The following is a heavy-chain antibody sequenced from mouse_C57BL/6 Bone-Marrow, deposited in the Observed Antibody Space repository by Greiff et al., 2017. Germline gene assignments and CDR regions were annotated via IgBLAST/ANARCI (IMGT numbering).Heavy chain of an antibody. J-gene: IGHJ2*01. V-gene: IGHV1-55*01. CDR2: IYPGSGST. CDR3: ARYGSSGDYFDD. Sequence: QVQLQQSGAELVKPGASVKMSCKASGYTFTSYWITWVKQRPGQGLEWIGDIYPGSGSTNYNEKFKSKATLTVDTSSSTAYMQLSSLTSEDSAVYYCARYGSSGDYFDDWGQGTTLTVSS. D-gene: IGHD1-1*01. CDR1: GYTFTSYW.